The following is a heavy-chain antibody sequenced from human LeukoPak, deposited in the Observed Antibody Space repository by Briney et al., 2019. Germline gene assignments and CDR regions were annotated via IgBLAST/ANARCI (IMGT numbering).Heavy chain of an antibody. V-gene: IGHV1-69*13. CDR3: ARIVPICSSTSCYDV. J-gene: IGHJ6*04. Sequence: GASVKVSCKASGGTFSSYAISWVRQAPEQGLEWMGGIIPIFGTANYAQKFQGRVTITADESTSTAYMELSSLRSEDTAVYYCARIVPICSSTSCYDVWGKGTTVTVSS. D-gene: IGHD2-2*01. CDR2: IIPIFGTA. CDR1: GGTFSSYA.